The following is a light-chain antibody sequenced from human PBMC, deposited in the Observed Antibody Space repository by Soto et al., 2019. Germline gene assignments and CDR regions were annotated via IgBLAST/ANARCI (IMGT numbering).Light chain of an antibody. CDR2: AAS. J-gene: IGKJ1*01. V-gene: IGKV1-39*01. Sequence: DIQMTQSPSALSASVGDRVTITCRASQSISSYLNWYQQKPGKAPKLLIYAASSLQSGVPSRFSGSGSGTDFTLTISSLQPEDFATYYCQQSYSNPPTFGQGTKVDI. CDR3: QQSYSNPPT. CDR1: QSISSY.